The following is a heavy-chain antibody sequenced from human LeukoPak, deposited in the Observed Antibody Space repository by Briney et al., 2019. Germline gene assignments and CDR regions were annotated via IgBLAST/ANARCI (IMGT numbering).Heavy chain of an antibody. V-gene: IGHV3-74*01. J-gene: IGHJ4*02. CDR3: ARDHTLGSYFDY. CDR1: GSTFSSYW. CDR2: INTDGSST. Sequence: PGGSLRLSCTASGSTFSSYWMHWVRQAPGKGLVWVSRINTDGSSTSYAGSVKGRFTISRDNAKNTLYLQMNSLRAEDTAVYYCARDHTLGSYFDYWGQGTLVTVSS. D-gene: IGHD1-26*01.